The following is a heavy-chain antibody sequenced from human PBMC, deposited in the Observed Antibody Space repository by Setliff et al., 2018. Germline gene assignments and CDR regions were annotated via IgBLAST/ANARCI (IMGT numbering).Heavy chain of an antibody. CDR3: AKFGPLDLTGDWAFDN. V-gene: IGHV4-34*01. D-gene: IGHD7-27*01. CDR2: INHSGTT. J-gene: IGHJ4*02. CDR1: GGSFNVYF. Sequence: SETLSLTCAVYGGSFNVYFWSWIRQPPGKGLEWIGEINHSGTTNYNPSLKSRVTISVDTSKKQFSLKLSSVTAADTAVYYCAKFGPLDLTGDWAFDNWGQGTLVTVSS.